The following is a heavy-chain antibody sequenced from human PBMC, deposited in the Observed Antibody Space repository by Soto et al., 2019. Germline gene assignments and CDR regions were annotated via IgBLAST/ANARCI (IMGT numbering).Heavy chain of an antibody. CDR1: GFTFSSYA. CDR2: LSGSGGST. J-gene: IGHJ4*02. D-gene: IGHD3-22*01. V-gene: IGHV3-23*01. CDR3: ARHTGYYYDSSGYYNDY. Sequence: EVQLLESGGGLVQPGGSLRVSCAASGFTFSSYAMSWVRQAPGKGLEWVSALSGSGGSTFYADSVRGRFTISRDNSKNTLYLQMNSLRAEDTAVYYCARHTGYYYDSSGYYNDYWGQGTLVTVSS.